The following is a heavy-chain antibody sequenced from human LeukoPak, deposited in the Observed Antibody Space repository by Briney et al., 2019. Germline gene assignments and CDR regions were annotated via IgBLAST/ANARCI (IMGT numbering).Heavy chain of an antibody. V-gene: IGHV3-53*01. Sequence: GGSLRLSCAASGFTVSSNYMSWVRQAPGKGLEWVSVIYSGGSTYYADSVKGRFTISRDNSKNTLYLQMNSLRAEDTAVYYCAREMDDFWGGISRVMDVWGKGTTVTVSS. J-gene: IGHJ6*04. D-gene: IGHD3-3*01. CDR3: AREMDDFWGGISRVMDV. CDR1: GFTVSSNY. CDR2: IYSGGST.